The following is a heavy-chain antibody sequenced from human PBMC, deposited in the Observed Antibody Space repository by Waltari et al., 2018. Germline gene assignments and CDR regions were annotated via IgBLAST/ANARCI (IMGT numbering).Heavy chain of an antibody. CDR3: ATRLDIAVAGNQDFDY. Sequence: QVQLQQWGAGLLKPSETLSLTCAVYGGSFSGYYWSWIRQPPGKGLEWIGEINHSGSTNYNPSLKSRVTISVDTAKNQFSLKLSSVTAAYTAVYYCATRLDIAVAGNQDFDYWGQGTLVTVSS. V-gene: IGHV4-34*01. CDR1: GGSFSGYY. J-gene: IGHJ4*02. CDR2: INHSGST. D-gene: IGHD6-19*01.